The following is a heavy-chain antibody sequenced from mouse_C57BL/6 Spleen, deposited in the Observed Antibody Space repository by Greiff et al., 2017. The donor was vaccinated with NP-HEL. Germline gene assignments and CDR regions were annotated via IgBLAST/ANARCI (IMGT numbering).Heavy chain of an antibody. D-gene: IGHD1-1*01. V-gene: IGHV2-2*01. CDR2: IWSGGST. CDR3: AREGRYYYGSLYYFDY. CDR1: GFSLTSYG. J-gene: IGHJ2*01. Sequence: VQLQQSGPGLVQPSQSLSITCTVSGFSLTSYGVHWVRQSPGKGLEWLGVIWSGGSTDYNAAFISRLSISKDNSKSQVFFKMNSLQADDTAIYYCAREGRYYYGSLYYFDYWGQGTTLTVSS.